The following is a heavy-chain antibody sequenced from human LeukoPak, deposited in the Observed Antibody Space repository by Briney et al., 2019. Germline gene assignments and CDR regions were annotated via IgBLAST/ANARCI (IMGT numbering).Heavy chain of an antibody. Sequence: GGSLRLSCAASGFTFSSYAMSWVRQAPGKGLEWVSAISGSGGSTYYADSVKGRFTISRDNSENTLYLQMNSLRAEDTAVYYCARGVLVYRETFDYWGQGTLVTVSS. CDR3: ARGVLVYRETFDY. CDR1: GFTFSSYA. J-gene: IGHJ4*02. D-gene: IGHD6-6*01. V-gene: IGHV3-23*01. CDR2: ISGSGGST.